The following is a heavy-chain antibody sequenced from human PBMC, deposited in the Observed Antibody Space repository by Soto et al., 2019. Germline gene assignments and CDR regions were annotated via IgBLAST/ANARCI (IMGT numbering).Heavy chain of an antibody. CDR3: ARGVVVDATRYYYYGMDV. V-gene: IGHV1-2*04. J-gene: IGHJ6*02. CDR2: INPNSGGT. CDR1: GYTFTGYY. Sequence: ASVKVSCKASGYTFTGYYMHWVRQAPGQGLEWMGWINPNSGGTNYAQKFQGWVTMTRDTSISTAYMELSRLRSDDTAVYYCARGVVVDATRYYYYGMDVWGQGTTVTVSS. D-gene: IGHD2-15*01.